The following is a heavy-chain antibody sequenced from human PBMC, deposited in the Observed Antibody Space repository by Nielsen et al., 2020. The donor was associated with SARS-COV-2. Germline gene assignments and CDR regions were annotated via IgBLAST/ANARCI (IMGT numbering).Heavy chain of an antibody. D-gene: IGHD3-10*01. CDR2: ISWHSHVI. CDR1: GFPFDDYA. CDR3: AKHEGED. V-gene: IGHV3-9*01. Sequence: GGSLRLSCAASGFPFDDYAMHWVRQAPGKGLEWVSFISWHSHVIGYADSVKGRFTISRDNSRNTLYLEMNSLRADDTAVYYCAKHEGEDWGQGTLVTVSS. J-gene: IGHJ4*02.